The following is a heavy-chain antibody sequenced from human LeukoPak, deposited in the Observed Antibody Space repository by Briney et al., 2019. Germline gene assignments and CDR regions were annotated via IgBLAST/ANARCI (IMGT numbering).Heavy chain of an antibody. J-gene: IGHJ6*02. V-gene: IGHV3-43*01. CDR3: AGGAVLRFLEWPIYYYGMDV. D-gene: IGHD3-3*01. CDR2: ISWDGGST. CDR1: GFTFDDYT. Sequence: GGSLRLSCAASGFTFDDYTMHWVRQAPGKGLEWVSLISWDGGSTYYADSVKGRFTISRDNSKNSLYLQMNSLRTEDTALYYCAGGAVLRFLEWPIYYYGMDVWGQGTTVTVSS.